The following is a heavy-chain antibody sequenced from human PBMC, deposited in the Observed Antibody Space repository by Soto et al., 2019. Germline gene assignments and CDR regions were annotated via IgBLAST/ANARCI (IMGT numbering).Heavy chain of an antibody. CDR2: ISRDGSNK. J-gene: IGHJ5*02. D-gene: IGHD6-13*01. Sequence: QVQLVESGGGVVQPGRSLRLSCVASGFSISTYGMHWVRQAPGKGLEWVAVISRDGSNKLYADSVKGRFSISRDNTKNTWYLQVSSLRVEDRAVYYCARPYSDMANWFDPWGQGTQVTVSS. CDR1: GFSISTYG. V-gene: IGHV3-30*03. CDR3: ARPYSDMANWFDP.